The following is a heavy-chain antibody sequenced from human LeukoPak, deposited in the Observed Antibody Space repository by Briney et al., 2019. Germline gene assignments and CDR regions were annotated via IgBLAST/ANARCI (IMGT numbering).Heavy chain of an antibody. V-gene: IGHV3-21*01. Sequence: PGGSLRLSCAASGFTFSSYWMNWVRQAPGKGLEWVSSISSSSSYIYYADSVKGRFTISRDNAKNSLYLQMNSLRAEDTAVYYCARDQRYCSGGSCYSKPYYYGMDVWGQGTTVTVSS. J-gene: IGHJ6*02. CDR2: ISSSSSYI. CDR3: ARDQRYCSGGSCYSKPYYYGMDV. D-gene: IGHD2-15*01. CDR1: GFTFSSYW.